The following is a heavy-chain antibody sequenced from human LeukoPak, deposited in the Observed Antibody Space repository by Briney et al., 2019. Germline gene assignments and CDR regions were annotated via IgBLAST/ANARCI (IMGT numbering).Heavy chain of an antibody. CDR3: AREGRYSKGGHVFDI. J-gene: IGHJ3*02. Sequence: GGSLRLSCAASGFTFSSYTMNWVRQAPGKGLEWVSAISISRSYIYYADSVKGRFTISRDNAKNTLYLQINSPRADDTAVYCCAREGRYSKGGHVFDIWRQRTMVTVSS. CDR1: GFTFSSYT. CDR2: ISISRSYI. V-gene: IGHV3-21*01. D-gene: IGHD5-12*01.